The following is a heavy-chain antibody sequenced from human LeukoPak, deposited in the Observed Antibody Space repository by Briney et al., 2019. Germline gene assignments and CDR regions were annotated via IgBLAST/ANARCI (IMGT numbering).Heavy chain of an antibody. V-gene: IGHV3-7*01. CDR3: ARDGFSSAINS. CDR2: IKEDGSQK. CDR1: GFTFNTYW. Sequence: GGSLRLSCAASGFTFNTYWMSWVRQTPGKGLEWVAYIKEDGSQKNYVDSVRGRFTISRDNAKNSLYLQMNSLRAEDTAVYYCARDGFSSAINSWGQGTLVTVSS. J-gene: IGHJ4*02. D-gene: IGHD2-21*02.